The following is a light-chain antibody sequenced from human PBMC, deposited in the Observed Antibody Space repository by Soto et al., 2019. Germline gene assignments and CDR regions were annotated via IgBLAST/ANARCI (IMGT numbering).Light chain of an antibody. CDR2: EAS. Sequence: DIQLTQSPSPLSASVGDRVYITCRTSQDVSSYLNWYQAKPGKAPKLLVYEASTLESGVPSRFSGSGSGTDFTLSINSLQPEDFATYYCQQAYSFPITFGQGTRLDI. V-gene: IGKV1-39*01. CDR1: QDVSSY. CDR3: QQAYSFPIT. J-gene: IGKJ5*01.